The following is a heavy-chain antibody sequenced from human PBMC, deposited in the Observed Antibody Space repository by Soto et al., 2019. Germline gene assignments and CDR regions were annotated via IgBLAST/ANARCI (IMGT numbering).Heavy chain of an antibody. Sequence: EVQLLESGGRLVLPGGSLRLSCAASGFTFTSSAMNWVRQAPGKGLEWVSGISSSGGLTYYADSVKGRFSISRDNSKNTLYLQMNSLRAEDTAVYYCAKVGFSFHYWGQGTLVTVSS. CDR3: AKVGFSFHY. J-gene: IGHJ4*02. V-gene: IGHV3-23*01. CDR1: GFTFTSSA. D-gene: IGHD3-10*01. CDR2: ISSSGGLT.